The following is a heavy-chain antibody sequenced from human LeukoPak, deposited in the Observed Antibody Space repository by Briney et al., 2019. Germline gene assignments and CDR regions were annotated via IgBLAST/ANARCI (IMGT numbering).Heavy chain of an antibody. CDR2: IYYSGST. CDR1: GGSISSYY. CDR3: ARVQGLWFGELFYFDY. V-gene: IGHV4-59*01. D-gene: IGHD3-10*01. J-gene: IGHJ4*02. Sequence: SETLSLTCTVSGGSISSYYWSWIRQPPGKGLEWIGYIYYSGSTNYNPSLKSRVTISVDTSKNQFSLKLSSVTAADTAVYYCARVQGLWFGELFYFDYWDQGTLVTVSS.